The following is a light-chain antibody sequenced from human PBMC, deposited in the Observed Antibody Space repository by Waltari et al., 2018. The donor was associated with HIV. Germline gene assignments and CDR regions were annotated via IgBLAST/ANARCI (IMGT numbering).Light chain of an antibody. CDR2: GAS. V-gene: IGKV3-15*01. Sequence: EIVMTQSPATLSVSPGDRATLPCRASQSVSSNLAWYQQKPGQAPRLLIFGASTRATGIPARFSGGGSGTDFTLSISSLQSEDFALYYCQQYNDWPRTFGQGTKVEIK. CDR1: QSVSSN. J-gene: IGKJ1*01. CDR3: QQYNDWPRT.